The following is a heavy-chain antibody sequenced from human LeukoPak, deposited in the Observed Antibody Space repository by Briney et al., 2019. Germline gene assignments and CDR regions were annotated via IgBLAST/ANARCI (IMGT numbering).Heavy chain of an antibody. CDR1: GFTFSSYD. Sequence: GGSLRLSCAASGFTFSSYDMNWVRQAPGKGLEWVSSISGSSRYIYYGDSVKGRFTISRDNAKNSLYLQMNSLRAEDTAIYYCAKNKGSGSHVNYCMDVWGKGTTVTVSS. CDR2: ISGSSRYI. CDR3: AKNKGSGSHVNYCMDV. V-gene: IGHV3-21*04. J-gene: IGHJ6*03. D-gene: IGHD3-10*01.